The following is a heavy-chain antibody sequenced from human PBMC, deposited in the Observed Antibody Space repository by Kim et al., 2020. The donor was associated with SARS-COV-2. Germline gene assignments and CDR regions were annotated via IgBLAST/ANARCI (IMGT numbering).Heavy chain of an antibody. CDR2: IYPGDSDT. CDR1: GYSFTSYW. V-gene: IGHV5-51*01. D-gene: IGHD6-13*01. CDR3: ARLSWPKKKISYYYGMDV. Sequence: GESLKISCKGSGYSFTSYWIGWVRQMPGKGLEWMGIIYPGDSDTRYSPSFQGQVTISADKSISTAYLQWSSLKASDTAMYYCARLSWPKKKISYYYGMDVWGQGTTVTVSS. J-gene: IGHJ6*02.